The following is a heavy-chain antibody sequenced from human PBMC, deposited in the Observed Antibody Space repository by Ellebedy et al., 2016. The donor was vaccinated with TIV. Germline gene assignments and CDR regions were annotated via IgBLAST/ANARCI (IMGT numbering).Heavy chain of an antibody. Sequence: MPSETLSLTCTVSGGSISSYYWTWIRQPPGKGLEWIGEVNDSGSTNYNPSLKSRVTILVDTSKKQISLKLSSVTAADTAVYYCARQGHSSGWYVGEYYFDYWGQGTLVTVSS. J-gene: IGHJ4*02. CDR3: ARQGHSSGWYVGEYYFDY. D-gene: IGHD6-19*01. V-gene: IGHV4-59*08. CDR1: GGSISSYY. CDR2: VNDSGST.